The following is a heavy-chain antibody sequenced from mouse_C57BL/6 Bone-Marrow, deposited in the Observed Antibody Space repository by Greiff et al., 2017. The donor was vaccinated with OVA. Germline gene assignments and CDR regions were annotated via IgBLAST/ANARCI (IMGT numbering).Heavy chain of an antibody. CDR2: SRNKANDYTT. CDR1: GFTFSDFY. V-gene: IGHV7-1*01. Sequence: EVNVVESGGGLVQSGRSLRLSCATSGFTFSDFYMEWVRQAPGKGLEWIAASRNKANDYTTEYSASVKGRFIVSRDTSPSILYLQMNALRAEDTAIYYCARDAWGDYGSSYWYFDVWGTGTTVTVSS. J-gene: IGHJ1*03. D-gene: IGHD1-1*01. CDR3: ARDAWGDYGSSYWYFDV.